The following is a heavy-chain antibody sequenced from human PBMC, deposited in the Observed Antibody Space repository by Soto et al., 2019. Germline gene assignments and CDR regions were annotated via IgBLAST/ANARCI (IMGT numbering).Heavy chain of an antibody. CDR3: ARVENDCSSTSAHPDLSALDV. CDR1: GFTFSSYV. Sequence: QVQLVESGGGVVQPGRSLRLSCAASGFTFSSYVMHWVRQAPGKGLEWVAVISYDGSNKYYADSVKGRFTISRDSSKNKLFLQMNSLRAEDTAVYYCARVENDCSSTSAHPDLSALDVWGQGTTVTVSS. V-gene: IGHV3-30-3*01. J-gene: IGHJ6*02. D-gene: IGHD2-2*01. CDR2: ISYDGSNK.